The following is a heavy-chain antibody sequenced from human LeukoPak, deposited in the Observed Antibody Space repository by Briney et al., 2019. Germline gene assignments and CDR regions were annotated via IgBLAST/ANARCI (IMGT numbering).Heavy chain of an antibody. CDR3: ARAADGPFDY. J-gene: IGHJ4*02. CDR2: INHSGST. V-gene: IGHV4-34*01. Sequence: PSETLSLTCAVYGASFSGYYWSWIRQPPGKGLEWIGEINHSGSTNYNPSLKSRVTISVDTSRNQFSLKLSSVTAADTAVYYCARAADGPFDYWGQGTLVTVSS. D-gene: IGHD5-24*01. CDR1: GASFSGYY.